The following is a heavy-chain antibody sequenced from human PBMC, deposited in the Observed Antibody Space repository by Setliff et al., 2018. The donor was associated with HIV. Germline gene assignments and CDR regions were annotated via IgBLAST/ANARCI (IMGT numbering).Heavy chain of an antibody. Sequence: SETLSLTCTVSGGSMSSYYWSWIRQPPGKGLEWIGYIHYSGGTNYNPSLKSRVTISVDTSKNQFSLKLNSVTAADTAVYYCARHGPGGSHGAEAFDIWGQGTMVTVSS. CDR3: ARHGPGGSHGAEAFDI. V-gene: IGHV4-59*08. J-gene: IGHJ3*02. D-gene: IGHD1-26*01. CDR1: GGSMSSYY. CDR2: IHYSGGT.